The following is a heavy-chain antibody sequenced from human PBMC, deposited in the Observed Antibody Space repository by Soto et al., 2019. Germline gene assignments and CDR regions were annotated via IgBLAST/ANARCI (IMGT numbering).Heavy chain of an antibody. CDR3: AKSGDSAGWGIDF. Sequence: VQLVVSGGGLVQPGGSLRLSCVGSGFMFDSYPMNWVRQAPGQGLEWVSYINSGSDSIYYAESVKGRFTISRDNARNSLSLQMNSLSDEDTAVYYCAKSGDSAGWGIDFWGQGTLVTVSS. D-gene: IGHD6-19*01. CDR2: INSGSDSI. V-gene: IGHV3-48*02. J-gene: IGHJ4*02. CDR1: GFMFDSYP.